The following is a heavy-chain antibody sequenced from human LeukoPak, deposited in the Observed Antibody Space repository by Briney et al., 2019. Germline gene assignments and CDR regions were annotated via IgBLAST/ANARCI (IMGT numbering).Heavy chain of an antibody. V-gene: IGHV3-7*01. J-gene: IGHJ4*01. Sequence: GGSLRLSCAASGFTFSSYWMTWVRQAPGKGLEWVANIKQDGSKKFYVDSVKGRFSISRDNAKDSLFLQMDSLRVEETALYYCVRSRMVPPNTGDYWGQGTLVTVAS. CDR2: IKQDGSKK. CDR1: GFTFSSYW. D-gene: IGHD3-10*01. CDR3: VRSRMVPPNTGDY.